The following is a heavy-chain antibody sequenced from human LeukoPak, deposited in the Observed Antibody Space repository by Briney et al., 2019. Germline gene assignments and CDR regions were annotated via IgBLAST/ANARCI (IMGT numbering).Heavy chain of an antibody. Sequence: GASVKVSCKASGYTFTGYYMHWVRQAPGQGLEWMGWINPNSGGTNYAQKFQGRVTMTRDTSISTAYMELGRLRSDDTAVYYCAREYGDSSYCGGDCYTDYWGQGTLVTVSS. CDR2: INPNSGGT. J-gene: IGHJ4*02. CDR1: GYTFTGYY. CDR3: AREYGDSSYCGGDCYTDY. V-gene: IGHV1-2*02. D-gene: IGHD2-21*01.